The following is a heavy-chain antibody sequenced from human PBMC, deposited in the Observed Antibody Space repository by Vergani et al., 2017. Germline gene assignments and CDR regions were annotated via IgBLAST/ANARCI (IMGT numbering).Heavy chain of an antibody. V-gene: IGHV3-23*01. J-gene: IGHJ4*02. CDR2: VSGSSATP. Sequence: EVQLLESGGGLVQPGGSLRLSCEASGFSFPGYAMSWVRQAPGKGLEWVASVSGSSATPYYADSVQGLFIISRDNSKNTLHLQMNSLRADDTAVYYCTKGSRGYTSYFFDYWVQGTLVTVSS. CDR3: TKGSRGYTSYFFDY. CDR1: GFSFPGYA. D-gene: IGHD5-12*01.